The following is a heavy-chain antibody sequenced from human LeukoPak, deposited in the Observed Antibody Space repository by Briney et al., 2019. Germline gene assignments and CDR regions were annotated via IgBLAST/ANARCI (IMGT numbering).Heavy chain of an antibody. CDR2: ISAYNGNT. Sequence: ASVKVSCKASGYTFTSYGISWVRQAPGQGLEWMGWISAYNGNTNYAQKLQGRVTMTTDTSTSTAYMELRSLRSEDTAVYYCARGMSSGWYKGIFDYWGQGTLVTVSS. D-gene: IGHD6-19*01. CDR3: ARGMSSGWYKGIFDY. CDR1: GYTFTSYG. J-gene: IGHJ4*02. V-gene: IGHV1-18*01.